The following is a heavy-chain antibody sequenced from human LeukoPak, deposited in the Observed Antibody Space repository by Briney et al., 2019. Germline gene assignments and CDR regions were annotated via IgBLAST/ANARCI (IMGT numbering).Heavy chain of an antibody. CDR1: GGTFSSYA. Sequence: SVKVSCKASGGTFSSYAISWVRQAPGQGLEWMGGIIPIFGTANYAQKFQGRVTITTDESTSTAYMELSSLRSEDTAVYYCARVAYYDSSGYYGGDYYYYMDVWGKGTTVTVSS. V-gene: IGHV1-69*05. CDR2: IIPIFGTA. J-gene: IGHJ6*03. CDR3: ARVAYYDSSGYYGGDYYYYMDV. D-gene: IGHD3-22*01.